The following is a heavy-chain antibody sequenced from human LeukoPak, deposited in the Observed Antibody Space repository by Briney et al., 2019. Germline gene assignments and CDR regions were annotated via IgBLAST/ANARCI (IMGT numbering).Heavy chain of an antibody. CDR2: IKQDGSEK. V-gene: IGHV3-7*01. D-gene: IGHD5-12*01. CDR1: GFTFSSYW. Sequence: GGPLRLSCAASGFTFSSYWMSWVRQAPGKGLEWVANIKQDGSEKYYVDSVKGRFTISRDNSKNTLYLQMNSLRAEDTAVYYCSRDRLGGLDYWGQGTLVTVSS. J-gene: IGHJ4*02. CDR3: SRDRLGGLDY.